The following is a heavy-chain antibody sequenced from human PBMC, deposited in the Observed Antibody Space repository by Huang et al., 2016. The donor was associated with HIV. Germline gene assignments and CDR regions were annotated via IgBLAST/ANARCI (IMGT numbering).Heavy chain of an antibody. CDR1: GVSFSDYA. CDR3: AREGQNWLGKPFGALAF. D-gene: IGHD3-16*01. V-gene: IGHV1-69*10. J-gene: IGHJ4*03. CDR2: IIPRFGLT. Sequence: QAQLVQSGAAVMKPGSSVRVSCKASGVSFSDYAFSWVRRAPGQGLDWMGGIIPRFGLTNYAPRLQGRVTISADKSSNTVYLELTSRRSGDTAVYYCAREGQNWLGKPFGALAFWGQGTEVIVSS.